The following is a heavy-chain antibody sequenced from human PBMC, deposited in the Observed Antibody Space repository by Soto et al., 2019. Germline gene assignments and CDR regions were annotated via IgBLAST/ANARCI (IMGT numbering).Heavy chain of an antibody. Sequence: SETLSLTCAVYGGSFSGYYWSWIRQPPGKGLEWIGEINHSGSTNYNPSLKSRVTISVDTSKNQFSLKLSSVTAADTAVYYCARGEREVAVAGIVWFDPWGQGTLVTVSS. CDR2: INHSGST. D-gene: IGHD6-19*01. J-gene: IGHJ5*02. CDR1: GGSFSGYY. CDR3: ARGEREVAVAGIVWFDP. V-gene: IGHV4-34*01.